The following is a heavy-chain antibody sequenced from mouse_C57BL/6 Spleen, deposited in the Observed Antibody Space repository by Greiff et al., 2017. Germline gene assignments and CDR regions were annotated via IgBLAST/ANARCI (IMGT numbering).Heavy chain of an antibody. Sequence: VQLQQSGPELVKPGASVKISCKASGYAFSSSWMNWVKQRPGKGLEWIGRIYPGDGDTNYNGKFKGKATLTADKSSSTAYMQLSSLTSEDSAVYVCARSLVTTVVEAYWGEGTLVTVSA. V-gene: IGHV1-82*01. CDR2: IYPGDGDT. J-gene: IGHJ3*01. CDR1: GYAFSSSW. CDR3: ARSLVTTVVEAY. D-gene: IGHD1-1*01.